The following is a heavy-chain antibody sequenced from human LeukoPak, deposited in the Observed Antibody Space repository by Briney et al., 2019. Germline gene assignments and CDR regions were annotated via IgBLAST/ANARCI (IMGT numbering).Heavy chain of an antibody. CDR3: ARDVAPSFEWELLYYFDY. V-gene: IGHV6-1*01. J-gene: IGHJ4*02. CDR1: GDSVSSKSAA. Sequence: SQTLSLTCAISGDSVSSKSAAWNWIRQSPSRGLEWLGRTYYRSKWYNDYAVSVKGRITINPDTSKNQFSLKLSSVTAADTAVYYCARDVAPSFEWELLYYFDYWGQGTLVTVSS. D-gene: IGHD1-26*01. CDR2: TYYRSKWYN.